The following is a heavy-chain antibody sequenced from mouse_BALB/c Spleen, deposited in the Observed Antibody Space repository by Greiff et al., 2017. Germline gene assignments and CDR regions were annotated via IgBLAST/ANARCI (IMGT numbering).Heavy chain of an antibody. CDR3: ARDEELMAY. CDR1: GFTFTDYY. V-gene: IGHV7-3*02. Sequence: EVQGVESGGGLVQPGGSLRLSCATSGFTFTDYYMSWVRQPPGKALEWLGFIRNKANGYTTEYSASVKGRFTISRDNSQSILYLQINTLRAEDSATYYCARDEELMAYWGQGTLVTVSA. J-gene: IGHJ3*01. CDR2: IRNKANGYTT.